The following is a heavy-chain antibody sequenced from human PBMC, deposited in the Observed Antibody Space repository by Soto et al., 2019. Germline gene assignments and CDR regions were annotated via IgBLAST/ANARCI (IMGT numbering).Heavy chain of an antibody. Sequence: EVQLLESGGGLVQPGGSLRLSCAASGFTFSSYAMSWVRQAPGKGLEWVSAISGSGGSTYYADSVKGRFTISRENSKNTLYLQMNSLRAEDTAVYYCAKAHYYDSSGYYYPFDYWGQGTLVTVSS. D-gene: IGHD3-22*01. CDR2: ISGSGGST. J-gene: IGHJ4*02. CDR1: GFTFSSYA. CDR3: AKAHYYDSSGYYYPFDY. V-gene: IGHV3-23*01.